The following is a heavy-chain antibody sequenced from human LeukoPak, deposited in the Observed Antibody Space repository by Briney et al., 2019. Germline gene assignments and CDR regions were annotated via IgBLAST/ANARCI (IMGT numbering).Heavy chain of an antibody. J-gene: IGHJ4*02. V-gene: IGHV3-11*05. CDR2: VSSSGSYT. Sequence: GGSLRLSCAASGFTFSDYYMSWIRQAPGKGLVWVSFVSSSGSYTMSADSVKGRFTISRDNAKNSLHLQMNSLRAEDTAVYYCARGSRVIDYWGQGTLVTVSS. D-gene: IGHD2-15*01. CDR3: ARGSRVIDY. CDR1: GFTFSDYY.